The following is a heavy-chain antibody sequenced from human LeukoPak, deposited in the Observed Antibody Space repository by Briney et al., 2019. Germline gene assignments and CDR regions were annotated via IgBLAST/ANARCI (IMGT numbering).Heavy chain of an antibody. CDR3: ANPNYYDSSGYYSDDY. D-gene: IGHD3-22*01. CDR1: GFTFDDYA. J-gene: IGHJ4*02. CDR2: ISWNSGSI. V-gene: IGHV3-9*01. Sequence: PGRSLRLSCAASGFTFDDYAMHWVRQAPGKGLEWVSGISWNSGSIGYADSVKGRFTISRDNSKNTLYLQMNSLRAEDTAVYYCANPNYYDSSGYYSDDYWGQGTLVTVSS.